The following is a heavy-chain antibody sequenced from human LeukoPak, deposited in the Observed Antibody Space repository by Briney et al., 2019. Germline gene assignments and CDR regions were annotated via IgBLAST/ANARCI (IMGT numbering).Heavy chain of an antibody. V-gene: IGHV4-34*01. CDR2: INHSGST. J-gene: IGHJ5*02. CDR3: ARGRRKRRQLVLNWFDP. Sequence: PSETLSLTCAVYGGPFSGYYWSWIHQPPGKGLEWIGEINHSGSTNHNPSLKSRVTISVDTSNNQFSLKLSSVTAADTAVYYCARGRRKRRQLVLNWFDPWGQGTLVTVSS. CDR1: GGPFSGYY. D-gene: IGHD6-13*01.